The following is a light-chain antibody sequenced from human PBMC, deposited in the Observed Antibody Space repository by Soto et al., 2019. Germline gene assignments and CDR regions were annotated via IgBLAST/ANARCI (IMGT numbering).Light chain of an antibody. CDR2: GAS. J-gene: IGKJ4*01. Sequence: EIVLTQSPGTLSLSPGETVTLCCRASQSISSNYVAWFQHKPGQAPRLLIYGASSRAPGIPERFSGSGSGTDFSLTINRLEPEDSAVFYCQQYGYPQLTFGGGTKVEIK. CDR3: QQYGYPQLT. V-gene: IGKV3-20*01. CDR1: QSISSNY.